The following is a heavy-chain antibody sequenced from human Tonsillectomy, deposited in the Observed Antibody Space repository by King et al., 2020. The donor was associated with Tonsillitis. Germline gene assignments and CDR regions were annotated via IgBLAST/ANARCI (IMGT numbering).Heavy chain of an antibody. CDR2: INHSGST. D-gene: IGHD3-22*01. CDR1: GGSFSGYH. Sequence: HVQLQQWGAGLLKPSETLSLTCAVYGGSFSGYHWSWIRQPPGKALEWIGEINHSGSTNYNPSLKSRVTISLDTSKNQFSLKLSSVTAADTAVYYCAGDTYYYDISCYYPHYGMDVWGHGTTVTVSS. CDR3: AGDTYYYDISCYYPHYGMDV. J-gene: IGHJ6*02. V-gene: IGHV4-34*01.